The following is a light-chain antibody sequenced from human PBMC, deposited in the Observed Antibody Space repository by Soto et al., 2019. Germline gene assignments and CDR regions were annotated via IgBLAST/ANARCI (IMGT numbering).Light chain of an antibody. V-gene: IGLV2-14*01. CDR1: SSDIGAYNF. CDR2: EVT. Sequence: QSVLTQPASVSGSPGQSITISCTGTSSDIGAYNFVSWYQQFPGKAPKLLIYEVTDRPSGVSNRFSGSKSGNMASLTISGLQAEDEADYYCSSYTSSTTPVFGGGTQLTVL. J-gene: IGLJ7*01. CDR3: SSYTSSTTPV.